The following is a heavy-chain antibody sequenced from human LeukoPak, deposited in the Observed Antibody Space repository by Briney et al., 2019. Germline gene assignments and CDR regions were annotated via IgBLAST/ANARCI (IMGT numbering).Heavy chain of an antibody. Sequence: PSETLSLTCTVSGGSISSYYWSWIRQPPGKGLEWIGYIYYSGITNYNPSLKSRVTISVDTSKNQFSLKLSSVTAADTAVYYCARAPSDYSPYYFDYWGQGTLVTVSS. D-gene: IGHD4-11*01. CDR3: ARAPSDYSPYYFDY. J-gene: IGHJ4*02. CDR1: GGSISSYY. CDR2: IYYSGIT. V-gene: IGHV4-59*01.